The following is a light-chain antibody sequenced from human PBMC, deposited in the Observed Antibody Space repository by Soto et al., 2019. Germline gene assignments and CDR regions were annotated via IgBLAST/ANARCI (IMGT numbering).Light chain of an antibody. Sequence: IQMTQSPSTLSASIGDRVAITCRASQTIGIWLAWYQQRPGKAPRFLIYKASTLESGVPSRFSGSGSGTEFTLTISSLQPDDFATYYCQQYNDYSWTFGQGTKVEIK. CDR3: QQYNDYSWT. J-gene: IGKJ1*01. CDR2: KAS. CDR1: QTIGIW. V-gene: IGKV1-5*03.